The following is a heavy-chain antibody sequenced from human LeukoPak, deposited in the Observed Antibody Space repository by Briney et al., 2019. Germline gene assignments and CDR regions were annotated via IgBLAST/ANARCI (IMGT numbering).Heavy chain of an antibody. V-gene: IGHV1-2*04. Sequence: GASVKVSCKASGYTFTGYYMHWVRQAPGQGLEWMGWINPNSGGTNYAQKFQGWVTMTRDTSISTAYMELSRLRSDDTAVYHCARSPRMTTSWDYFDYWGQGTLVTVSS. D-gene: IGHD4-17*01. CDR1: GYTFTGYY. J-gene: IGHJ4*02. CDR3: ARSPRMTTSWDYFDY. CDR2: INPNSGGT.